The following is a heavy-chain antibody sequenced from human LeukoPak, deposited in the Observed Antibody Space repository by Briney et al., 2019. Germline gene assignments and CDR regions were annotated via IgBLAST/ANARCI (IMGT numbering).Heavy chain of an antibody. J-gene: IGHJ5*02. Sequence: QAAGSLRLSCAASGFTFDDYAMHWVRQAPGKGLVWVSRINSDGRNTNYADSVKGRFTISRDNAKNTLYLQTNSLRAEDTAVYYCTRPHLGFSSSWFDPWGQGTLVTVSS. CDR3: TRPHLGFSSSWFDP. CDR2: INSDGRNT. V-gene: IGHV3-74*01. CDR1: GFTFDDYA. D-gene: IGHD3-16*01.